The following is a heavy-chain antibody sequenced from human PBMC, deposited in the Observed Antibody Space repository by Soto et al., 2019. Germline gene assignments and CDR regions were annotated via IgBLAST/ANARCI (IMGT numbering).Heavy chain of an antibody. CDR2: FDPEDGET. V-gene: IGHV1-24*01. D-gene: IGHD6-6*01. CDR3: AIVPRVTSRSYAFDI. CDR1: GYTLTELS. J-gene: IGHJ3*02. Sequence: ASVKVSCKVSGYTLTELSMHWVRQAPGKGLEWMGGFDPEDGETIYAQKFQGRVTMTEDTSTDTAYMELSSLRFEDTAVYYCAIVPRVTSRSYAFDIWGQGTMVTVSS.